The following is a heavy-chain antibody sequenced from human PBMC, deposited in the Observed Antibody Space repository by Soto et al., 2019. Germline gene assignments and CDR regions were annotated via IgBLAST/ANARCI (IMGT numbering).Heavy chain of an antibody. V-gene: IGHV1-69*01. D-gene: IGHD5-18*01. Sequence: QVQLVQSGAEVRKPGSSVKVSCKASGGTFSGYAITWVRQAPGQGLEWMGGIIPIFGSTNYAQKFQGRVTITADESTSTAYMELSSLRSEDTAVYYCAREGTTAPQDGFYYYGMDVWGQGTTVTVSS. CDR3: AREGTTAPQDGFYYYGMDV. CDR1: GGTFSGYA. CDR2: IIPIFGST. J-gene: IGHJ6*02.